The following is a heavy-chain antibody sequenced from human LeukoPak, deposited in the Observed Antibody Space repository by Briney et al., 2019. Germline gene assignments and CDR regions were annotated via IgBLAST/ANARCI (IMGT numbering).Heavy chain of an antibody. CDR3: ARMARGWFGESRCFDP. Sequence: PSETLSLTCTVSGGSISSSSYYWGWIRQPPGKGLEWNGSIYYSGSTYYNPSLKSRVTISVDTSKNRFSLKMSSVTAADTAVYYCARMARGWFGESRCFDPWGQGTLVTVSS. D-gene: IGHD3-10*01. V-gene: IGHV4-39*01. CDR1: GGSISSSSYY. J-gene: IGHJ5*02. CDR2: IYYSGST.